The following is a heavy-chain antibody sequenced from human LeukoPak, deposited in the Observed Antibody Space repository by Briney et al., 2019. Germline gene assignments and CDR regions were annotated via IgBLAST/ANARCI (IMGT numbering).Heavy chain of an antibody. J-gene: IGHJ3*02. V-gene: IGHV4-38-2*02. Sequence: GSLRLSCAASGFTLSRYDMHWIRQPPGKGLEWIGSIYHSGSTYYNPSLKSRVTISVDTSKNQFSLKLSSVTAADTAVYYCARETGTRYDSSGYYPHGDAFDIWGQGTMVTVSS. CDR2: IYHSGST. CDR3: ARETGTRYDSSGYYPHGDAFDI. CDR1: GFTLSRYD. D-gene: IGHD3-22*01.